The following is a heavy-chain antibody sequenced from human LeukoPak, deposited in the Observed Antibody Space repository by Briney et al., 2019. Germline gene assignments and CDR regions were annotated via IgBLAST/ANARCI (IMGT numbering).Heavy chain of an antibody. V-gene: IGHV3-30*03. Sequence: HAGGSLRLSCAASGFTFSSYGMHWVRQAPGKGLEWVAVISYDGSNKYYADSVKGRFTISRDNSKNTLYLQMNSLRAEDTAVYYCARDPRYFDWLTPLYWYFDLWGRGTLVTVSS. CDR3: ARDPRYFDWLTPLYWYFDL. D-gene: IGHD3-9*01. J-gene: IGHJ2*01. CDR2: ISYDGSNK. CDR1: GFTFSSYG.